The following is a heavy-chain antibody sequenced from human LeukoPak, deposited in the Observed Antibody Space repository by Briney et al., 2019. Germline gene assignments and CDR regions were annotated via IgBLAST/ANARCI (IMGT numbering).Heavy chain of an antibody. Sequence: SETLSLTCTVSGGSISSSSYYWGWIRQPPGKGLEWIGSIYYSGRTYYNPSLKSRVTISVDTSKNQFSLKLSSVTAADTAVYYCASGESIVVVTAPYWPFDYWGQGTLVTVSS. J-gene: IGHJ4*02. D-gene: IGHD2-21*02. CDR3: ASGESIVVVTAPYWPFDY. V-gene: IGHV4-39*01. CDR1: GGSISSSSYY. CDR2: IYYSGRT.